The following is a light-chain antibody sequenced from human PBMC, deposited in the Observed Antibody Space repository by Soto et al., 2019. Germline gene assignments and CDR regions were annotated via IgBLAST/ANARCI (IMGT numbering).Light chain of an antibody. CDR2: GAA. CDR3: HQENNWPPWT. Sequence: EIEMMQPLAILSVSTGGRATLSCRANQSVSSTVAGYQQKPGQAPRLRIYGAATRSTGMAARLCGSGAVTEVTLPISSLQSQDVAVNYYHQENNWPPWTFGQGTKVDIK. J-gene: IGKJ1*01. V-gene: IGKV3-15*01. CDR1: QSVSST.